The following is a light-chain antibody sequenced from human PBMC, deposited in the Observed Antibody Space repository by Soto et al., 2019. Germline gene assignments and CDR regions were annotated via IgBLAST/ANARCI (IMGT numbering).Light chain of an antibody. CDR2: AAS. Sequence: DIQMTQFPSSLSASVGDRVTITCRASQSISNYLTWYQQKPGKAPKLLISAASSLQSGVPSRFSGSGSRTYFTLTISSLQPEDFATYFCQRSDSTPHTFGRGTKLEI. V-gene: IGKV1-39*01. J-gene: IGKJ2*01. CDR3: QRSDSTPHT. CDR1: QSISNY.